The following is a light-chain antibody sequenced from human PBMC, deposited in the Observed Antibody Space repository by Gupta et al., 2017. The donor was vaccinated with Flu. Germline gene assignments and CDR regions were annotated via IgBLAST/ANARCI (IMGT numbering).Light chain of an antibody. Sequence: QSVLAQPPSASGTPGQRVTISCSGSSSNNGSNTVNWYQQVPGTAPKLLIYGNNQRPSGVPDRFSGSKSGTSASLAISGLQSEDEADYYCAAWDDSLNGHYVFGTGTKVTAL. V-gene: IGLV1-44*01. CDR2: GNN. CDR3: AAWDDSLNGHYV. CDR1: SSNNGSNT. J-gene: IGLJ1*01.